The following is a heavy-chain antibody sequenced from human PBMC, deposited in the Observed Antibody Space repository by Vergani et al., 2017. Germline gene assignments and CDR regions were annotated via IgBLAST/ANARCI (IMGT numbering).Heavy chain of an antibody. CDR3: ARRLLRGYSYGSFDY. CDR2: VYPSGTT. CDR1: GVSMQSGSFY. Sequence: QVQLHESGPGLVKPSETLSLICSVSGVSMQSGSFYWTWIRQTAERRLEWMGRVYPSGTTNYNPSLNGRVTIFVDTSKNQFSLKLSSVTAADTAVYYCARRLLRGYSYGSFDYWGQGTLVTVSS. J-gene: IGHJ4*02. V-gene: IGHV4-61*02. D-gene: IGHD5-18*01.